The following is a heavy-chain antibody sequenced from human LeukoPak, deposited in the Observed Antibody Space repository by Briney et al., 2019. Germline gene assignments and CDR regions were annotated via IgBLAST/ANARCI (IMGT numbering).Heavy chain of an antibody. CDR3: AGTLGYCNDFSCPXMAP. J-gene: IGHJ5*02. D-gene: IGHD2-15*01. CDR1: GHTFTNYY. CDR2: IEPNTGGT. V-gene: IGHV1-2*02. Sequence: ASVKVSCKTSGHTFTNYYIQWVRQAPGQGLEWMGWIEPNTGGTIYSQKFQGRVTMTRDRSINTAYMDLSSLRSDDTAIYYCAGTLGYCNDFSCPXMAPWGQGTLVTVSS.